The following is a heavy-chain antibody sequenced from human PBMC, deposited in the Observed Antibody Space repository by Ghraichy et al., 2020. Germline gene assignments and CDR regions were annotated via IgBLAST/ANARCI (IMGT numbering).Heavy chain of an antibody. D-gene: IGHD2-21*02. Sequence: SEKLSLTCTVSGGSISSYYWSWIRQPPGKGLEWIGYIYYSGSTNYNPSLKSRVTISVDTSKNQFSLKLSSVTAADTAVYYCASSVVTANPYYWGQGTLVTVSS. V-gene: IGHV4-59*01. CDR3: ASSVVTANPYY. CDR1: GGSISSYY. J-gene: IGHJ4*02. CDR2: IYYSGST.